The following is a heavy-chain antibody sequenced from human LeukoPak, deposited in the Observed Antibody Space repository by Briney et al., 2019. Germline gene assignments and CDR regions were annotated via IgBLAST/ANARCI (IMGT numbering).Heavy chain of an antibody. CDR3: AKGEMVRGVIIGYYYYMDV. CDR2: ISGSGGST. J-gene: IGHJ6*03. D-gene: IGHD3-10*01. V-gene: IGHV3-23*01. CDR1: GFTFSSYA. Sequence: GGSLRLSCAASGFTFSSYAMSWVRQAQGKGLELVSAISGSGGSTYYSDSVKGRFTISRYNSKNTLYLQMNILRAEDTAVYYCAKGEMVRGVIIGYYYYMDVWGKGTTVTVSS.